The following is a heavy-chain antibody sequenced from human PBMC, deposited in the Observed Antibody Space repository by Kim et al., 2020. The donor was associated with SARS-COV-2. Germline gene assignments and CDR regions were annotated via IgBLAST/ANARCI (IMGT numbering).Heavy chain of an antibody. CDR1: GYTFSSYG. CDR2: ISAYNGNT. D-gene: IGHD3-10*01. J-gene: IGHJ4*02. V-gene: IGHV1-18*01. CDR3: ARDSGNYGSWSYYTPFDY. Sequence: ASVKVSCKASGYTFSSYGISWVRQAPGQGLEWMGWISAYNGNTNYAQKLQGRVTMTTDTSTSTAYMELRSLRSDDTAVYYCARDSGNYGSWSYYTPFDYWGQGTLVTVSS.